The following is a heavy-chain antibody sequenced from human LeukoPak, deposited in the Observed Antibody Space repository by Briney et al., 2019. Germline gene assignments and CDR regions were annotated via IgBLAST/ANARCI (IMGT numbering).Heavy chain of an antibody. V-gene: IGHV5-51*01. CDR3: VKQSRIAARPSDY. J-gene: IGHJ4*02. CDR1: GDSFTAYW. CDR2: IFPGDSDR. D-gene: IGHD6-6*01. Sequence: GESLKISCKDSGDSFTAYWIGWVRQKPGKGLEWMGTIFPGDSDRKYSPSFQGQVTFSADKSIDTAYLQWSSLKASDTAMYYCVKQSRIAARPSDYWGQGTLVIVSS.